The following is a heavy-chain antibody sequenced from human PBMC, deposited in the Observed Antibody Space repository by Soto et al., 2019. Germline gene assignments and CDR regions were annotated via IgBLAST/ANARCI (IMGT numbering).Heavy chain of an antibody. V-gene: IGHV3-7*03. CDR3: ARGSNQDY. CDR1: GFTFSPYW. D-gene: IGHD2-8*01. CDR2: INNDGSEK. Sequence: EVQLVESGGDLVQPGGSLRLSCVASGFTFSPYWMSWVRQAPGRGLQWVATINNDGSEKYYADSVKGRFTIPRDNARDSLYLQLTSLRAEDTAIYYCARGSNQDYWGQGTLVAVSS. J-gene: IGHJ4*02.